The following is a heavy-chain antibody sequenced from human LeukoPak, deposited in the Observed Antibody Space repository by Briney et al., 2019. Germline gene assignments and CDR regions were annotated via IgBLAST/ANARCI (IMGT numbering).Heavy chain of an antibody. Sequence: GGSLRLSCAASGFTFSSYAMHWVRQAPGKGLEWVAVISYDGSNKYYADSVEGRFTISRDNSKNTLYLQMNSLRAEDTAVYYCARGDYYDKGLDYWGQGTLVTVSS. D-gene: IGHD3-22*01. V-gene: IGHV3-30-3*01. CDR3: ARGDYYDKGLDY. CDR1: GFTFSSYA. CDR2: ISYDGSNK. J-gene: IGHJ4*02.